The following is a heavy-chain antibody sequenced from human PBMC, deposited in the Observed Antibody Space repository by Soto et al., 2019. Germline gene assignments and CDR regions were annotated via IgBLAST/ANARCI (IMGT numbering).Heavy chain of an antibody. V-gene: IGHV3-21*01. Sequence: GGSLRLSCAASGFTFSSYSMNWVRQAPGKGLEWVSPISSSSSYIYYADSVKGRFTISRDNAKNSLFLQMNSLRAEDTAVYYCARDYSGAFDIWGQGTMVTVSS. J-gene: IGHJ3*02. D-gene: IGHD4-4*01. CDR2: ISSSSSYI. CDR3: ARDYSGAFDI. CDR1: GFTFSSYS.